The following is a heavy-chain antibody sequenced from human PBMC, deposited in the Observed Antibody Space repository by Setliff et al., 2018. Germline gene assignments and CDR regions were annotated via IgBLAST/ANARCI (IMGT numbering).Heavy chain of an antibody. J-gene: IGHJ6*03. D-gene: IGHD6-19*01. V-gene: IGHV4-39*01. CDR3: ARASSGWYSAYYYYMDV. Sequence: PSETLSLTCTVSGASITNINYYWGWIRQPPGKGLEWIGRIYYSGNTYYNSSLRSRVTISVDTSKNQFSLNLTSVTAADTAVYYCARASSGWYSAYYYYMDVWGKGTTVTVSS. CDR1: GASITNINYY. CDR2: IYYSGNT.